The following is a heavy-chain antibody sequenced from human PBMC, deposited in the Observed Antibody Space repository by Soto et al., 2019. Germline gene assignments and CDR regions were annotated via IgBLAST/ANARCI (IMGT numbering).Heavy chain of an antibody. CDR1: GFTFSSYA. Sequence: VGSLRLSCAASGFTFSSYAMSWVRQAPGKGLEWVSAISGSGGSTYYADSVKGRFTISRDNSKNTLYLQMNSLRAEDTAVYYCAKGEYCSSTSCPSYYMDVWGKGTTVTVSS. CDR2: ISGSGGST. D-gene: IGHD2-2*01. V-gene: IGHV3-23*01. CDR3: AKGEYCSSTSCPSYYMDV. J-gene: IGHJ6*03.